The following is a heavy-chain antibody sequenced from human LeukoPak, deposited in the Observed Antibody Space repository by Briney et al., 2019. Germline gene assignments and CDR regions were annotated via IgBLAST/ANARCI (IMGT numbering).Heavy chain of an antibody. CDR1: GFTVSSNY. D-gene: IGHD3-16*02. CDR2: IYSGGST. Sequence: GGSLRLSCAASGFTVSSNYMSWVRQAPGEGLEWVSVIYSGGSTYYADSVKGRFTISRDNSKNTLYLQMNSLRAEDTAVYYCARTSGRFRRYYFDYWGQGTLVTVSS. CDR3: ARTSGRFRRYYFDY. V-gene: IGHV3-66*02. J-gene: IGHJ4*02.